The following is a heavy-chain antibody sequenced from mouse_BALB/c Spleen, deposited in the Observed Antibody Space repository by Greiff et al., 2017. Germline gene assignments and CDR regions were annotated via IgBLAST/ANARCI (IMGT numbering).Heavy chain of an antibody. CDR2: ISYSGST. V-gene: IGHV3-8*02. D-gene: IGHD1-1*01. CDR1: GDSITSGY. J-gene: IGHJ1*01. Sequence: EVQLVESGPSLVKPSQTLSLTCSVTGDSITSGYWNWIRKFPGNKLEYMGYISYSGSTYYNPSLKSRISITRDTSKNQYYLQLNSVTTEDTATYYCARSPYYYGSSYWYFDVWGAGTTVTVSA. CDR3: ARSPYYYGSSYWYFDV.